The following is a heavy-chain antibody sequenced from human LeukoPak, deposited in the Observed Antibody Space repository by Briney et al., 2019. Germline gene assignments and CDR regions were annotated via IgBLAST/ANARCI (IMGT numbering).Heavy chain of an antibody. CDR2: IYYSGST. V-gene: IGHV4-39*07. D-gene: IGHD3-10*01. J-gene: IGHJ4*02. Sequence: PSETLSLTCTVSGGSISSSSYYWGWIRQPPGKGLEWIGSIYYSGSTYYNPSLKSRVTISVDTSKNQFSLKLRFVTAADTAVYYCGRIHRDSGSPTWFWGQGTLVTVSS. CDR1: GGSISSSSYY. CDR3: GRIHRDSGSPTWF.